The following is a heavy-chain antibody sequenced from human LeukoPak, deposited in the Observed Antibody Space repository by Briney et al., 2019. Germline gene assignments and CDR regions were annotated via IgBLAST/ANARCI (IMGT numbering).Heavy chain of an antibody. J-gene: IGHJ4*02. CDR1: GFTFRDYW. D-gene: IGHD2-15*01. CDR3: ARDRGSDDPIDY. CDR2: IWHDGRNK. V-gene: IGHV3-33*08. Sequence: AGGSLRLSCAASGFTFRDYWMHWVRQAPGKGLEWVAVIWHDGRNKYYADSVKGRFTVSRDNSKNTLYLQMSSLRAEDTAVYYCARDRGSDDPIDYWGQGTPVTVSS.